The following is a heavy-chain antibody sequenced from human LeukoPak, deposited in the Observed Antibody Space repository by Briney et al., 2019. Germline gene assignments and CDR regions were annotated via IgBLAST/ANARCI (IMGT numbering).Heavy chain of an antibody. CDR2: IGPTGTDT. CDR3: ATDSIGRHYDY. CDR1: GFSFSSYG. V-gene: IGHV3-21*01. Sequence: KTGGSLRLSCAASGFSFSSYGFNWVRQAPGKGLEWVSSIGPTGTDTYHADSVKGRFTISRDNAKNSLYLQMDSLRAEDTAVYYCATDSIGRHYDYWGQGTLLTVSS. J-gene: IGHJ4*02. D-gene: IGHD6-19*01.